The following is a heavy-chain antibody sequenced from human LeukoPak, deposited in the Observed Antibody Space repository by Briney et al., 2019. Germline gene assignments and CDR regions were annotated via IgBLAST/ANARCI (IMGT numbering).Heavy chain of an antibody. CDR3: AKDSRSRFYYYYGMDV. Sequence: PGGSLRLSCVASGFTFSSYAMSWVRQAPGKGLEWVSAISGSGGSTYYADSVKGRFTISRDNSKNTLYLQMNSLRAEDTAVYYCAKDSRSRFYYYYGMDVWGQGTTVTVSS. CDR1: GFTFSSYA. CDR2: ISGSGGST. D-gene: IGHD2-2*01. J-gene: IGHJ6*02. V-gene: IGHV3-23*01.